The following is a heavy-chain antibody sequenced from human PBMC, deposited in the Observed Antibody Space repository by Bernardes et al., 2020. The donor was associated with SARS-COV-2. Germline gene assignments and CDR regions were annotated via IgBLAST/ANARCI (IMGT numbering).Heavy chain of an antibody. J-gene: IGHJ4*02. D-gene: IGHD3-16*01. CDR2: IKSNTNGGTT. Sequence: GWSLRLSCAASGFSFRDAWMSWVRQTPGKGLEWVGRIKSNTNGGTTDYTAAAKGRFTISRDDSTHTLYLQMDSLHTDDTAVYYCATGADDLVWSKALDRWGQGTLVTVSS. CDR1: GFSFRDAW. V-gene: IGHV3-15*01. CDR3: ATGADDLVWSKALDR.